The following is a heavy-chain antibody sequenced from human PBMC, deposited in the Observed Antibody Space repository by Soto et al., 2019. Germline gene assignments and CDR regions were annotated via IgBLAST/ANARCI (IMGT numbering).Heavy chain of an antibody. Sequence: GGSLRLSCAASGFTFSSYSMNWVRQAPGKGLEWVSSISSSSSYIYYAESVKGRFTISRDNAKNSLYLQMNSLRAEDTAVYYCASSIMVRGAFDYWGQGTLVTVSS. CDR1: GFTFSSYS. V-gene: IGHV3-21*01. CDR2: ISSSSSYI. CDR3: ASSIMVRGAFDY. D-gene: IGHD3-10*01. J-gene: IGHJ4*02.